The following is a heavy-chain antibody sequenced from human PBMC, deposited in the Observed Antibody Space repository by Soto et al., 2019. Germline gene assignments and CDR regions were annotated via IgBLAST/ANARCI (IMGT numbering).Heavy chain of an antibody. D-gene: IGHD2-15*01. CDR1: GYTFTSYG. V-gene: IGHV1-18*04. Sequence: ASVNVSCKASGYTFTSYGISCVRQAPGQGLEWMGWISAYNGNTNYARKFHDRVTMTRDTSINTAYMELSSLRSDDTAIYYCANLPPTPDWFDPWGQGTLVTVSS. CDR3: ANLPPTPDWFDP. J-gene: IGHJ5*02. CDR2: ISAYNGNT.